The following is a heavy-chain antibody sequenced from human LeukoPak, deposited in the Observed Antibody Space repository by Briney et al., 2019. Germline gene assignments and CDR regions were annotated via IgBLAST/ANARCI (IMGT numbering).Heavy chain of an antibody. CDR2: INHSGST. CDR1: GGSFSGYY. J-gene: IGHJ3*02. Sequence: SETLSLTCAVCGGSFSGYYWSWIRQPPGKGLEWIGEINHSGSTNYNPSLKSRVTISVDTSKNQFSLKLSSVTAADTAVYYCARAPRRGYSYGYSAPVGGAFDIWGQGTMVTVSS. CDR3: ARAPRRGYSYGYSAPVGGAFDI. D-gene: IGHD5-18*01. V-gene: IGHV4-34*01.